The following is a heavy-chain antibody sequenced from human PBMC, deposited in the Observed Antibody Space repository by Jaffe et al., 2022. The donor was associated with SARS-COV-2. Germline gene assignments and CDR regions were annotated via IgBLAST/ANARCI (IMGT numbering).Heavy chain of an antibody. CDR1: GFTFSSYA. V-gene: IGHV3-23*01. Sequence: EVQLLESGGGLVQPGGSLRLSCAASGFTFSSYAMSWVRQAPGKGLEWVSAISGSGGSTYYADSVKGRFTISRDNSKNTLYLQMNSLRAEDTAVYYCAKDIEAYYDFWSGSGLGMDVWGQGTTVTVSS. D-gene: IGHD3-3*01. CDR2: ISGSGGST. CDR3: AKDIEAYYDFWSGSGLGMDV. J-gene: IGHJ6*02.